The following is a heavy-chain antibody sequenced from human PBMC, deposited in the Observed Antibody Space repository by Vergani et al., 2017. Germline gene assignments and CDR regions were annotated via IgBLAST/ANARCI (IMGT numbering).Heavy chain of an antibody. CDR3: AKDDWDYLMVRN. Sequence: EVQLVESGGGLVKPGGSLRLSCAASGFTFSSYSMNWVRQAPGKGLEWVSYISSSSSYTNYADSVKGRFTISRDNAKNSLYLQMNSLRAEDTAVYYCAKDDWDYLMVRNWGQGTLVTVSS. CDR1: GFTFSSYS. CDR2: ISSSSSYT. J-gene: IGHJ4*02. D-gene: IGHD3-10*01. V-gene: IGHV3-21*05.